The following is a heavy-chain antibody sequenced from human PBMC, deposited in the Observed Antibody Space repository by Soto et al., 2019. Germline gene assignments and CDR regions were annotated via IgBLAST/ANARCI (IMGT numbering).Heavy chain of an antibody. CDR2: IWYDGSNK. CDR1: GFTYSSYG. J-gene: IGHJ3*02. Sequence: GGSLRLSCAASGFTYSSYGMHWVRQAPGKGLEWVAVIWYDGSNKYYADSVKGRLTISRDNSKSTLYLQMNRLRAEDTAVYYCARDPPSLCKTDAFDIWGRGTMVTVSS. D-gene: IGHD2-2*01. V-gene: IGHV3-33*01. CDR3: ARDPPSLCKTDAFDI.